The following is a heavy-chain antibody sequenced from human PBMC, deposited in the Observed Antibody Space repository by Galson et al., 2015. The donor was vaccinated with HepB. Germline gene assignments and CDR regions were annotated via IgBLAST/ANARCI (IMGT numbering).Heavy chain of an antibody. Sequence: SLRLSCAASGFTFSSYSMNWVRQAPGKGLEWVSYISSSSTIYYADSVKGRFTISRDNAKNSLYLQMNSLRAEDTAVYYCARDGVGIVVVPAASVYYYYYYMDVWGKGTTVTVSS. CDR1: GFTFSSYS. V-gene: IGHV3-48*01. J-gene: IGHJ6*03. CDR2: ISSSSTI. CDR3: ARDGVGIVVVPAASVYYYYYYMDV. D-gene: IGHD2-2*03.